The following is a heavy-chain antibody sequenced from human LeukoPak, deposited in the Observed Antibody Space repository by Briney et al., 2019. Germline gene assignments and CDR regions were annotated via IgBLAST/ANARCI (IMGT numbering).Heavy chain of an antibody. Sequence: ASVRVSCKASGYTFTGYYMHWVRQAPGQGLEWMGWINPNSGGTNYAQKLQGRVTMTTDTSTSTAYMELRSLRSDDTAVYYCARDASPHCSSTTCSHGMDVWGQGTTVTVSS. D-gene: IGHD2-2*01. CDR2: INPNSGGT. CDR1: GYTFTGYY. V-gene: IGHV1-2*02. J-gene: IGHJ6*02. CDR3: ARDASPHCSSTTCSHGMDV.